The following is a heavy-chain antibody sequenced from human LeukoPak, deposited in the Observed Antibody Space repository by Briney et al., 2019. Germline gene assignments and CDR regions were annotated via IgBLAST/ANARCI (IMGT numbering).Heavy chain of an antibody. J-gene: IGHJ4*02. V-gene: IGHV1-69*04. CDR2: IIPILGIA. CDR1: GGTFSSYA. Sequence: GSSVKVSCKASGGTFSSYAISWVRQAPGQGLEWMGRIIPILGIANYAQKFQGRVTITADKSTSTAYMELSSLRSEDTAVYYCARDRDDYGDYRREIGVYFDYWGQGTLVTVSS. D-gene: IGHD4-17*01. CDR3: ARDRDDYGDYRREIGVYFDY.